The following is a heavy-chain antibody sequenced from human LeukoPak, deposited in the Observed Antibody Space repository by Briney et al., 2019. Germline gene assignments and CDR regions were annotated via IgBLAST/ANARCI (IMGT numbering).Heavy chain of an antibody. CDR3: AREVFYDILTGYRSYYFDY. Sequence: GSLRLSCAASGFTFSSYWMTWVRQPPGKGLEWIGSIYYSGSTNYNPSLESRVTISVDTSKNQFSLKLSSVTAADTAVYYCAREVFYDILTGYRSYYFDYWGQGTLVTVSS. CDR2: IYYSGST. V-gene: IGHV4-59*01. D-gene: IGHD3-9*01. CDR1: GFTFSSYW. J-gene: IGHJ4*02.